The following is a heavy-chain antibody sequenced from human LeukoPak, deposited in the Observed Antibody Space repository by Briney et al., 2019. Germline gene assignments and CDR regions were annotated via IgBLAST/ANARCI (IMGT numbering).Heavy chain of an antibody. CDR3: ARGDYRLFDY. V-gene: IGHV4-59*01. J-gene: IGHJ4*02. Sequence: SETLYLTCTVSGGSISSYYWSWIRQPPGKGLEWIGYIYYSGSTNYNPSLKSRVTISVDTSKNQFSLKLSSVTAADTAVYYCARGDYRLFDYWGQGTLVTVSS. CDR2: IYYSGST. CDR1: GGSISSYY. D-gene: IGHD4-17*01.